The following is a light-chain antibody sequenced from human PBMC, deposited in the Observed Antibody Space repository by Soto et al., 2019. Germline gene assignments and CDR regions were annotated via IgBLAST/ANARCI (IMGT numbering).Light chain of an antibody. J-gene: IGKJ4*01. V-gene: IGKV1-39*01. CDR3: QQANSFPLT. CDR2: AAS. CDR1: QSISSY. Sequence: DIQRTQSPSSLSASVGDRVTITCRASQSISSYLNWYKQETGKAPKLLIYAASSLQSGVPSRFSGSGSGTDFTLTISSLQPEDFAIYYCQQANSFPLTFGGGTKVDI.